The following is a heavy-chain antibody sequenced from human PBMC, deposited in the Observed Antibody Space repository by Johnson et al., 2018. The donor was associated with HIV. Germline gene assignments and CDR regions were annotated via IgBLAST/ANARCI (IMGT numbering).Heavy chain of an antibody. V-gene: IGHV3-20*04. D-gene: IGHD1-26*01. Sequence: VQLVESGGGVVQPGGSLRLSCAASGFTFSSYGMHWVRQAPGKGLEWVSGINWNGGSTGYADSVKGRYTISRDNAKASVSLRMNSLRAEDTAVYYCARVRGGRENAFDIWGQGTMVTVSS. CDR2: INWNGGST. CDR1: GFTFSSYG. CDR3: ARVRGGRENAFDI. J-gene: IGHJ3*02.